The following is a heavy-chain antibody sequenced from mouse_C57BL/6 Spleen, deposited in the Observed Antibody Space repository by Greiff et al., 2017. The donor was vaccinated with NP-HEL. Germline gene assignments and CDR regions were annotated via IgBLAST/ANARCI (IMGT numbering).Heavy chain of an antibody. CDR2: INPYNGGT. D-gene: IGHD3-3*01. CDR3: ARGTFGFDY. J-gene: IGHJ2*01. CDR1: GYTFTDYY. V-gene: IGHV1-19*01. Sequence: DVKLQESGPVLVKPGASVKMSCKASGYTFTDYYMNWVKQSHGKSLEWIGVINPYNGGTSYNQKFKGKATLTVDKSSSTAYMELNSLTSEDSAVYYCARGTFGFDYWGQGTTLTVSS.